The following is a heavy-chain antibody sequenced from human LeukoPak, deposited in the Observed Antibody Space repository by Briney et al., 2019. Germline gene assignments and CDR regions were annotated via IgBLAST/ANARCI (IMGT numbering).Heavy chain of an antibody. D-gene: IGHD6-13*01. CDR1: GYTLTELS. V-gene: IGHV1-24*01. CDR2: FDPEDGET. CDR3: ATSYSSSWYPDY. Sequence: ASVKVSCKVSGYTLTELSMHWVRQAPGKGLEWMGGFDPEDGETIYAQKFQGRVTMTEDTSTDTAYMELSSLRSEDTAVYYCATSYSSSWYPDYWGQGPLVTVSS. J-gene: IGHJ4*02.